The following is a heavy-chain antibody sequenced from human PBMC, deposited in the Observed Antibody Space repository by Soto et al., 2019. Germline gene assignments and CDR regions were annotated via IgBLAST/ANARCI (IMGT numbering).Heavy chain of an antibody. CDR3: ARILKGRSSSKKSYPVWFDP. J-gene: IGHJ5*02. Sequence: SGPTLVNPTETLTLTCTVSGFSLSNARMGVSWIRQPPGKALEWLAHIFSNDEKSYSTSLKSRLTISKDTSKSQVVLTMTNRDPVDTAKYYCARILKGRSSSKKSYPVWFDPWGQGTLVTVSS. V-gene: IGHV2-26*01. CDR2: IFSNDEK. CDR1: GFSLSNARMG. D-gene: IGHD6-13*01.